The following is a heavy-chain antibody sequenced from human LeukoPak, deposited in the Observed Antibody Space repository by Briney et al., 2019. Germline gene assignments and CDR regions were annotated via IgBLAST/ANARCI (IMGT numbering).Heavy chain of an antibody. V-gene: IGHV4-34*01. Sequence: SETLSLTCAVYGGSFSGYYWSWIRQPPGKGLEWIGEINHSGSTNYNPSLKSRVTISVDTSKNQFSLKLSSVTAADTAVYYCARGLSWYYDILTGYNMRDYYFDYWGRGTLVTVSS. CDR3: ARGLSWYYDILTGYNMRDYYFDY. D-gene: IGHD3-9*01. CDR1: GGSFSGYY. CDR2: INHSGST. J-gene: IGHJ4*02.